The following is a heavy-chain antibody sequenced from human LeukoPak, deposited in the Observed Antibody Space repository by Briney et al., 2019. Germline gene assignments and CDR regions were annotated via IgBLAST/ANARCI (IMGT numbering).Heavy chain of an antibody. J-gene: IGHJ4*02. CDR3: ARLRPVGINYYFDY. CDR1: GGTFSSYA. Sequence: SVKVSCKASGGTFSSYAISWVRQAPGQGLEWMGGIIPIFGTANYAQKFQGRVTITADKSTSTAYMELSSLRSEDTAVYYCARLRPVGINYYFDYWGQGTLVTVSS. V-gene: IGHV1-69*06. D-gene: IGHD1-14*01. CDR2: IIPIFGTA.